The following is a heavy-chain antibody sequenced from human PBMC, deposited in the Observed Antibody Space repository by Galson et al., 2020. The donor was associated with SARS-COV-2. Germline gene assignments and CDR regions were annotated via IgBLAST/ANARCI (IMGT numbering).Heavy chain of an antibody. CDR3: ARDSGYCTDGVCYRYWYFDL. Sequence: KISETLSLTCTVSGGSISNNDWWSWVRQPPGKGLEWIGEISQSVTTHYNPSLKSRVTISGDKSKNQISLKLSSVTAADTAVYYCARDSGYCTDGVCYRYWYFDLWGRGTLVTVSS. CDR1: GGSISNNDW. J-gene: IGHJ2*01. V-gene: IGHV4-4*02. D-gene: IGHD2-8*01. CDR2: ISQSVTT.